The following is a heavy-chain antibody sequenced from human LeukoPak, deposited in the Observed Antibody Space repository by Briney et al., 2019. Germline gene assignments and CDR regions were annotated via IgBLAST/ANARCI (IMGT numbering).Heavy chain of an antibody. CDR1: GFTFSSYA. Sequence: GESLRLSCAASGFTFSSYAMSWVRQAPGKGLEWVSTITGSGGSTYYADSVKGRFTIFRDNSKNTLDLQMNSLRAEDTAVYYCAKYLRYLDYWGQGTLVTVSS. V-gene: IGHV3-23*01. CDR2: ITGSGGST. D-gene: IGHD2-8*01. CDR3: AKYLRYLDY. J-gene: IGHJ4*02.